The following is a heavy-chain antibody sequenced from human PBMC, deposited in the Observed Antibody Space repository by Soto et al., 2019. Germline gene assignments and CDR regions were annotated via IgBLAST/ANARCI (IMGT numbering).Heavy chain of an antibody. CDR2: INSDGSST. D-gene: IGHD3-3*01. J-gene: IGHJ6*02. CDR3: ARWGGYTNYYYSGMDV. CDR1: GFTFSSYG. V-gene: IGHV3-74*01. Sequence: PGGSLRLSCAASGFTFSSYGMHWVRKDPGKGLVWVSRINSDGSSTSYADSVKGRFTISRDNAKNTLYLQMNSLRAEDTAVYYCARWGGYTNYYYSGMDVWGQGTTVTVSS.